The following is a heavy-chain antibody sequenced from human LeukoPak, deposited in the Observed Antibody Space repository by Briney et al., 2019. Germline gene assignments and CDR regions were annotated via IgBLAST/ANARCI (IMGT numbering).Heavy chain of an antibody. CDR1: GGSVSSGSYY. J-gene: IGHJ5*01. D-gene: IGHD5-24*01. Sequence: SETLSLTCTVSGGSVSSGSYYWSWIRQPPGKGLEWIGYIYYSGSTNYNPSLKSRVTISVDTSKNQFSLKLSSVTAADTAVYYCAREGRWLRDWFDSWGQGTLVTVSS. V-gene: IGHV4-61*01. CDR3: AREGRWLRDWFDS. CDR2: IYYSGST.